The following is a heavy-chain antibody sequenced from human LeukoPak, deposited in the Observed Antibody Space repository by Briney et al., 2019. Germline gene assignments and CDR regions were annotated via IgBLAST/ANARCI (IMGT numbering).Heavy chain of an antibody. CDR1: GGSISSYS. V-gene: IGHV4-59*12. Sequence: SETLSLTCTVSGGSISSYSWSWIRQPPGKGLEWIGYIYYSGSTNYNPSLKSRVTISIDTSKNQFSLKLSSVTAADTAVYYCARDLKPVVAAYAFDIWGQGTMVTVSS. CDR3: ARDLKPVVAAYAFDI. J-gene: IGHJ3*02. D-gene: IGHD2-15*01. CDR2: IYYSGST.